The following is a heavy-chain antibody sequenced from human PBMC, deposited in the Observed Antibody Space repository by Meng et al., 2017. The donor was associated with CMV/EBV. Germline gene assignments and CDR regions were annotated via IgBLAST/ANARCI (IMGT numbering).Heavy chain of an antibody. Sequence: GESLKISCAASGFTFSSYWMHWVRQAPGKGLVWVSRINSDGSSTSYADSVKGRFTISRDNAKNTLYLPMNSLRAEDTAVYYCARDLPYCSSTSCYSTWYYYYGMDVWGQGTTVTVSS. D-gene: IGHD2-2*02. CDR3: ARDLPYCSSTSCYSTWYYYYGMDV. CDR2: INSDGSST. CDR1: GFTFSSYW. V-gene: IGHV3-74*01. J-gene: IGHJ6*02.